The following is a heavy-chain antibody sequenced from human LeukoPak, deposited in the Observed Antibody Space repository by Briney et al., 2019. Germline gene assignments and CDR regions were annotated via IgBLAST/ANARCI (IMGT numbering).Heavy chain of an antibody. V-gene: IGHV3-13*01. Sequence: RSGGSLRLSCAASGFTFSSFDMHWVHQPTGQGLEWVSTIGTASDTYYPGSVEGRFTLSRDNAKNSLYLQMNSLTAGDTAVYYCARGPPRGKYYYMDVWGKGTTVTVSS. CDR1: GFTFSSFD. CDR3: ARGPPRGKYYYMDV. J-gene: IGHJ6*03. CDR2: IGTASDT. D-gene: IGHD1-1*01.